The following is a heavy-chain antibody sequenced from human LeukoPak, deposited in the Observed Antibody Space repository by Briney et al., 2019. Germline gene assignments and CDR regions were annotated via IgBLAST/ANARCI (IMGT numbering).Heavy chain of an antibody. CDR2: INHSGST. Sequence: PSETLSLTCAVYGGSFSGYYWSWIRQPPGKGLEWLGEINHSGSTNYNPSLKSRVTISVDTSKNQFSLKLSSVTAADTAVYYCARGGTGGSGSYYTKHYYYYGMDVWGKGTTVTVSS. J-gene: IGHJ6*04. CDR3: ARGGTGGSGSYYTKHYYYYGMDV. D-gene: IGHD3-10*01. CDR1: GGSFSGYY. V-gene: IGHV4-34*01.